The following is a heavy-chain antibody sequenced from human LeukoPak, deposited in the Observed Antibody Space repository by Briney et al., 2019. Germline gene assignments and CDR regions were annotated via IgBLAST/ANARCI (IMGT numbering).Heavy chain of an antibody. CDR1: GFTFSSSW. CDR2: INQDGSEK. D-gene: IGHD6-19*01. V-gene: IGHV3-7*01. CDR3: AREQWLVLAPLDA. Sequence: PGGSLRLSCAASGFTFSSSWMSWVRQAPGKGLEWVANINQDGSEKYYVDSLKGRFTISRDNAKNSLYLQMNSLRAEDTAVYYCAREQWLVLAPLDAWGQGTLVTVSS. J-gene: IGHJ5*02.